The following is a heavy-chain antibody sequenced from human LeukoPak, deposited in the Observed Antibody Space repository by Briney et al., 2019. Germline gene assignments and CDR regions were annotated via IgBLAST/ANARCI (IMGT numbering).Heavy chain of an antibody. V-gene: IGHV3-21*01. CDR2: ISSSSSYI. J-gene: IGHJ6*03. CDR1: GFTFSSYS. D-gene: IGHD3-3*01. CDR3: ARDDTADFWSGYYYYYYYMDV. Sequence: PGGSLRLSCAASGFTFSSYSMNWVRQAPGKGLEWVSSISSSSSYIYYADSVKGRFTISRDNAKNSLYLQMNSLRAEDTAVYYCARDDTADFWSGYYYYYYYMDVWGKGTTVTVSS.